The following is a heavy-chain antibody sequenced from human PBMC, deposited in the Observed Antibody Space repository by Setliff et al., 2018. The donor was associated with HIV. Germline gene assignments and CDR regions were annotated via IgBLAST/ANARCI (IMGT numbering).Heavy chain of an antibody. D-gene: IGHD3-16*01. V-gene: IGHV4-59*08. CDR3: ARGGAGYPAKGRAMDV. J-gene: IGHJ6*02. CDR2: IFDSGSA. Sequence: TLSLTCTVSGGSIRSYYWNWIRQPPGKGLGSIGHIFDSGSAYYNPSLKSRVTISLDTSKNQFSLKLTSVTAADTAVYYCARGGAGYPAKGRAMDVWGQGTTVTVSS. CDR1: GGSIRSYY.